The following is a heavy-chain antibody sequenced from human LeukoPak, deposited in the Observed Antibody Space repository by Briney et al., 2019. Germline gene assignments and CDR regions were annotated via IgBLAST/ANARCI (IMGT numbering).Heavy chain of an antibody. CDR2: SSSSSSTI. J-gene: IGHJ4*02. D-gene: IGHD3-22*01. V-gene: IGHV3-48*01. Sequence: GGSLRPSCAASGFTFSSHSMNWVRQAPGKGLEWVSYSSSSSSTIYYADSVKGRFTISRDNAKNSLYLQMNSLRAEGTAVYYCARDSLNYYDSSGPTCFDYWGQGTLVTVSS. CDR1: GFTFSSHS. CDR3: ARDSLNYYDSSGPTCFDY.